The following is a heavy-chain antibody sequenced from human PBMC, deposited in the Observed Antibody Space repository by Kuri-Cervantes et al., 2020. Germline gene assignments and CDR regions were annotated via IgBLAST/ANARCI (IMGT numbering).Heavy chain of an antibody. CDR1: GYTFTSYG. D-gene: IGHD3-10*01. CDR2: ISAHNGNT. V-gene: IGHV1-18*01. Sequence: ASVKVSCKASGYTFTSYGISWVRQAPGQGLEWMGWISAHNGNTNYAQKFQGRVTMTTDTSTSTAYMELRSLRSDDTVVYYCARDYDLHGSGSDYSRNWFDPWGQGTLVTVSS. J-gene: IGHJ5*02. CDR3: ARDYDLHGSGSDYSRNWFDP.